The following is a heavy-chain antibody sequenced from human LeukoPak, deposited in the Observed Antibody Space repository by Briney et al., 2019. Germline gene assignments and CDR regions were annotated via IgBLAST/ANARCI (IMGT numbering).Heavy chain of an antibody. CDR1: GFSFDDFG. Sequence: SGGSLRLSCAASGFSFDDFGMHWVRQAAGKGLEWVSGISWSSRNIGYADSVKGRFTISRDNTKNSLFLQMNSLRVEDTAFYFCVKDRSSTPPYCFDYWGQGTLVTVSS. CDR2: ISWSSRNI. CDR3: VKDRSSTPPYCFDY. J-gene: IGHJ4*02. V-gene: IGHV3-9*01. D-gene: IGHD2-15*01.